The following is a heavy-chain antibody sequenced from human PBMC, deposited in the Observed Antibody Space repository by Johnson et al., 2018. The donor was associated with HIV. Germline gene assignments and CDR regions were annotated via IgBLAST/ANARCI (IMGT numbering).Heavy chain of an antibody. CDR2: IRYDGSNK. CDR3: ASYCSGGSCYRRSPSDAFDI. D-gene: IGHD2-15*01. Sequence: QVQLVESGGGLVQPGGSLRLSCAASRFTFRSYGMHWVRQAPRKGLEWVAFIRYDGSNKYYADSVKGRFPISRDNSKNTLYLQMNSLRAEDTAVYYCASYCSGGSCYRRSPSDAFDIWGQGTMVTVSS. CDR1: RFTFRSYG. V-gene: IGHV3-30*02. J-gene: IGHJ3*02.